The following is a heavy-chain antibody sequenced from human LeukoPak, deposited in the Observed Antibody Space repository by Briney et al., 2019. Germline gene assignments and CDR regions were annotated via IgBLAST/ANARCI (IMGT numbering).Heavy chain of an antibody. V-gene: IGHV4-4*07. CDR2: IYTSGST. J-gene: IGHJ4*02. CDR1: GGSISTYY. Sequence: SETLSLTCTVSGGSISTYYWTWIRQPAGKGLEWIGRIYTSGSTNYNPSLRSRVTMSVDTSKNQFSLKLTSVTAADTAVYYCARDLYGGGGAYWGQGTLLTVSS. CDR3: ARDLYGGGGAY. D-gene: IGHD4-23*01.